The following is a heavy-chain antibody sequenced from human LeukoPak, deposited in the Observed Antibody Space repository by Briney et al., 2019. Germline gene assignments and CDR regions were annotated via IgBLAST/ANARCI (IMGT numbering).Heavy chain of an antibody. Sequence: GESLKISCKCSGYSYTSYWIDWVRQMPGKGLEWMGFIYPGDSDTRYSPSFQGQVTISADKSISTAYQQWRSQLASETAMYYSARLFFHYGGSGYSSDYYYYYYMDVWGKGTTVTVSS. CDR3: ARLFFHYGGSGYSSDYYYYYYMDV. CDR2: IYPGDSDT. V-gene: IGHV5-51*01. CDR1: GYSYTSYW. D-gene: IGHD3-22*01. J-gene: IGHJ6*03.